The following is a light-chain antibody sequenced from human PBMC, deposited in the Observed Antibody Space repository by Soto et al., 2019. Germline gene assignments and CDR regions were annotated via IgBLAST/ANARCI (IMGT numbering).Light chain of an antibody. CDR1: QSVSTS. CDR2: GAS. CDR3: QQYNNWPPWT. V-gene: IGKV3-15*01. Sequence: EIVMTQFPATLSVSPGERVTFSCRASQSVSTSLAWYQQKPGQAPRLLIYGASTRATGIPVRFSGSGSGTEFTLTISSLLSEDFAVYYRQQYNNWPPWTFGQGTKVDIK. J-gene: IGKJ1*01.